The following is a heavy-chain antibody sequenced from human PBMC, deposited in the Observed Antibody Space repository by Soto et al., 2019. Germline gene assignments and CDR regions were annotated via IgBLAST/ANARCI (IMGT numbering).Heavy chain of an antibody. D-gene: IGHD2-2*02. CDR1: GFTFTSSA. V-gene: IGHV1-58*01. Sequence: SVKVSCKASGFTFTSSAVQWVRQARGQRLEWIGWIVVGSGNTNYAQKFQERVTITRDMSTSTAYMELSSLRSEDTAVYYCAADPTPIVVVPAAITDVWGQGTTVTVSS. J-gene: IGHJ6*02. CDR2: IVVGSGNT. CDR3: AADPTPIVVVPAAITDV.